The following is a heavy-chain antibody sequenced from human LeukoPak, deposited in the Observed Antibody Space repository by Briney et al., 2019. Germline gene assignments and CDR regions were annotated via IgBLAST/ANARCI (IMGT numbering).Heavy chain of an antibody. CDR1: GGSISSGGYY. D-gene: IGHD2-2*01. CDR3: ARGGNIVVVPAAKTPYNWFDP. V-gene: IGHV4-31*03. J-gene: IGHJ5*02. Sequence: SETLSLTCTVSGGSISSGGYYWSWIRQHPGKGLEWIGYIYYSGSTYYNPSLKSRVTISVDTSKNQFSLKLSSVTAADTAVYYCARGGNIVVVPAAKTPYNWFDPWGQGTLVTVSS. CDR2: IYYSGST.